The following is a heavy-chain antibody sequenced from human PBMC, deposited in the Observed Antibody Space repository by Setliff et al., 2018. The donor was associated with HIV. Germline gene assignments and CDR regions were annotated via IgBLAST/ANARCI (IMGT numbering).Heavy chain of an antibody. J-gene: IGHJ6*02. Sequence: SETLSLTCSVSGASISSYYWSWIRQPPGKGLEWIGEINHSGRTNYNPSLKSRVTISGDRSESQFSLELSSVTAADTAMYYCGAFYYNYGMDVWGQGTTVTVSS. CDR1: GASISSYY. CDR3: GAFYYNYGMDV. CDR2: INHSGRT. V-gene: IGHV4-34*01.